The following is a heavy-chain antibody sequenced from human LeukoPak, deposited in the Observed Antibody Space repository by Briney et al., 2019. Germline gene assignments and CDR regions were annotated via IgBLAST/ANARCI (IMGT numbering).Heavy chain of an antibody. D-gene: IGHD5-24*01. CDR1: GYTFTDYY. V-gene: IGHV1-2*02. J-gene: IGHJ3*02. CDR2: INPNSGGT. Sequence: ASVKVSCKTSGYTFTDYYMHWVRQAPGQGLEWMGWINPNSGGTNFAQKFQGRVFMTRDTSISTAYMELSRLRSDDTAVYYCARDRRQFTVTYVEDAFDIWGQGTMVTVPS. CDR3: ARDRRQFTVTYVEDAFDI.